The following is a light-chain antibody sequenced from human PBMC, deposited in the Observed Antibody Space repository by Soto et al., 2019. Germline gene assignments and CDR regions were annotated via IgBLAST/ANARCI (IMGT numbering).Light chain of an antibody. V-gene: IGKV3-20*01. CDR3: HQYGSSPST. J-gene: IGKJ1*01. Sequence: EFVLTQSPGTLSLSPGERATLSCRASQTVRNNYLAWYQQKPGQAPRLIIYGASSRATGIPDRFSGSGAATDFTLTISRLEPEDFAVYYCHQYGSSPSTFGQGTKVDIK. CDR2: GAS. CDR1: QTVRNNY.